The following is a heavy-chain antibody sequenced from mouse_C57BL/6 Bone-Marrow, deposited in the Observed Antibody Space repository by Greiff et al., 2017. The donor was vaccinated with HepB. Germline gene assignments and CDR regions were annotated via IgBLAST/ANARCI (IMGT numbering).Heavy chain of an antibody. V-gene: IGHV5-17*01. CDR2: ISSGSSTI. CDR3: ARGDY. J-gene: IGHJ2*01. CDR1: GFTFSDYG. Sequence: EVKLMESGGGLVKPGGSLTLSCAASGFTFSDYGMHWVRQAPEKGLEWVAYISSGSSTIYYADTVQGRFTISSNNAKNTLFLQMTSLRSEDTAMYYCARGDYWGQGTTLTVSS.